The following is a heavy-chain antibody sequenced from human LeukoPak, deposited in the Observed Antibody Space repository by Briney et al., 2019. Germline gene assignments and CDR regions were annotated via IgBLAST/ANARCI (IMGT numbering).Heavy chain of an antibody. V-gene: IGHV3-30*18. Sequence: GGSLRLSCAASGFTFSSYGMHWVRQAPGKGLEWVAVISYDGSNKYYVDSVKGRFTISRDNSKNTLYLQMNSLRAEDTAVYYCAKEGVGAAIDYWGQGTLVTVSS. J-gene: IGHJ4*02. CDR2: ISYDGSNK. CDR1: GFTFSSYG. D-gene: IGHD1-26*01. CDR3: AKEGVGAAIDY.